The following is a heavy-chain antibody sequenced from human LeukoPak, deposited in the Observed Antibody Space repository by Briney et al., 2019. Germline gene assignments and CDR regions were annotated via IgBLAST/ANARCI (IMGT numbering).Heavy chain of an antibody. Sequence: ASVKLSCKASGYTFTSYYMHWVRHAPGKGLEWMGKINPQGGSTSYAQKFRGRVTMTRDTSTSTVYMELSSLRSEDTAVYYCAREGSSSGYAFDYLVQGTLVTVS. CDR3: AREGSSSGYAFDY. V-gene: IGHV1-46*01. CDR1: GYTFTSYY. CDR2: INPQGGST. J-gene: IGHJ4*02. D-gene: IGHD3-22*01.